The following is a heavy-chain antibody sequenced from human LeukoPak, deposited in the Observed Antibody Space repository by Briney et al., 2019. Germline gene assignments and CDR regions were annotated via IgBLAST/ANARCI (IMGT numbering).Heavy chain of an antibody. J-gene: IGHJ6*02. V-gene: IGHV1-18*01. Sequence: ASVRVSCKASGYTFTSDGISWVRQAPGQGLEWMGWISAYNGNTNYTQKLQGRVTMTTDTSTSTAYMELRSLRSDDTAVYYCARDGYCSSTSCYFDYYYGMDVWGQGTTVTVSS. CDR2: ISAYNGNT. CDR1: GYTFTSDG. CDR3: ARDGYCSSTSCYFDYYYGMDV. D-gene: IGHD2-2*01.